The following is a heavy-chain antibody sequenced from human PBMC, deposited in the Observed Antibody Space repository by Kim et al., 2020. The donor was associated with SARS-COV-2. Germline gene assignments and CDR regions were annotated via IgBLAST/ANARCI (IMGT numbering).Heavy chain of an antibody. CDR1: GGSISSGGYY. D-gene: IGHD2-15*01. J-gene: IGHJ4*02. Sequence: SETLSLTCTVSGGSISSGGYYWSWIRQHPGKGLEWIGYIYYSGSTYYNPSLKSRVTISVDTSKNQFSLKLSSVTAADTAVYYCARGGGIVVVVAGSFDYWGQGTLVTVSS. CDR3: ARGGGIVVVVAGSFDY. CDR2: IYYSGST. V-gene: IGHV4-31*03.